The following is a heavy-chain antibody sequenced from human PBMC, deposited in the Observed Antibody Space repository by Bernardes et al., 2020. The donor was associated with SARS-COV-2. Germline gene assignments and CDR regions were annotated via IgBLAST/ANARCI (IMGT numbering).Heavy chain of an antibody. CDR3: ALAVAGTGY. D-gene: IGHD6-19*01. J-gene: IGHJ4*02. CDR2: FDPEDGET. Sequence: ASVKVSCKVSGYSLTALSIHWVRQAPGKGLDWMGTFDPEDGETIHPQKFQGRVTMTEDTSTDTAYMYLSSLTSEDTAVYYCALAVAGTGYWGQGTLVTVSS. V-gene: IGHV1-24*01. CDR1: GYSLTALS.